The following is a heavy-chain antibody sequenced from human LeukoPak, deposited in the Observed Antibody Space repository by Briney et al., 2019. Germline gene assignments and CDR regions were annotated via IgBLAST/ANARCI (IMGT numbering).Heavy chain of an antibody. CDR2: INWNGGST. D-gene: IGHD3-9*01. J-gene: IGHJ4*02. V-gene: IGHV3-20*04. Sequence: GGSLRLSCAASGFTFDDYGMSWVRQAPGKGLEWVSGINWNGGSTGYADSVKGRFTISRDNAKNSLYLQMNSLRAEDTAVYYCARVRSYFEWYPPSDYWGQGTLVTVSS. CDR3: ARVRSYFEWYPPSDY. CDR1: GFTFDDYG.